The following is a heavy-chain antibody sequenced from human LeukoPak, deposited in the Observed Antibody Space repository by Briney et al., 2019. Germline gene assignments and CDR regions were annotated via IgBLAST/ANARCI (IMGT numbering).Heavy chain of an antibody. CDR3: ARGVRPTAMATHFDY. Sequence: GASVKVSFKASGGTFSSYAISWVRQAPGQGLEWMGRIIPIFGTANYAQKFQGRVTITADKSTSTAYMELSSLRSEDTAVYYCARGVRPTAMATHFDYWGQGTLVTVSS. CDR1: GGTFSSYA. D-gene: IGHD5-18*01. J-gene: IGHJ4*02. CDR2: IIPIFGTA. V-gene: IGHV1-69*06.